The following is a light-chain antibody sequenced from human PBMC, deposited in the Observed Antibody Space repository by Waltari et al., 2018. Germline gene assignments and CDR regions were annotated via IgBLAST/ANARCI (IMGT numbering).Light chain of an antibody. CDR3: QQSYSTPRFT. V-gene: IGKV1-39*01. CDR2: AAS. Sequence: DIQMTPSPSSLSASVGDSVTITCRASQSIRSYLNWYQQKPGKAPKLLIYAASSLQSGVPSRFSGSGSGTDFTLTISSLQPEDFATYYCQQSYSTPRFTFGPGTKVDIK. J-gene: IGKJ3*01. CDR1: QSIRSY.